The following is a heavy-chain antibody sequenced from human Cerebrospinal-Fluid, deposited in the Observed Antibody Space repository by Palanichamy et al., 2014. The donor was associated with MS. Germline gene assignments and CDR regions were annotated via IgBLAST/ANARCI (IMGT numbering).Heavy chain of an antibody. J-gene: IGHJ4*02. D-gene: IGHD1-26*01. V-gene: IGHV4-39*01. CDR1: GGSINSPNYY. Sequence: QQQLQESGPGLVKPSETLSLTCTVSGGSINSPNYYWAWIRQPPGKGPEWIGSIYYGGNTYYNPSLKSRFTMSVDTSKNQFSLKLRSVTAADMAIYYCARHHLGIVGVADLIKDTFDYWGQGTLVPVSS. CDR3: ARHHLGIVGVADLIKDTFDY. CDR2: IYYGGNT.